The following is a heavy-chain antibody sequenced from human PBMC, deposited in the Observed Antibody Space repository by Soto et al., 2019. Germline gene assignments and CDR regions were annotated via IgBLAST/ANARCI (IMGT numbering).Heavy chain of an antibody. V-gene: IGHV1-3*01. J-gene: IGHJ4*02. CDR3: ARDYRSSWDY. Sequence: QVQLVQSGAEVKKPGASVKVSCKASGYTFTSYAIHWVRQAPGHRLEWLGWINAGNGETRYPQEFQDRGTITIDTSASTTYTELSSLRSEDTSVYYCARDYRSSWDYWGQGTQVTVSS. D-gene: IGHD6-13*01. CDR1: GYTFTSYA. CDR2: INAGNGET.